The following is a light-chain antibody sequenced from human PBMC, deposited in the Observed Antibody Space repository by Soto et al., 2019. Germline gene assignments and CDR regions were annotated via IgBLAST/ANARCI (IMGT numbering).Light chain of an antibody. J-gene: IGLJ1*01. CDR1: SSDVGGYKF. V-gene: IGLV2-14*01. CDR3: GACTGSIYV. Sequence: QSALTQPASVSGSPGQSITISCTGTSSDVGGYKFVSWYQQHPGKAPKLMIYEDSSRPSGGSGRFSGSTSGTPASRTICGLQAEDEAYYYCGACTGSIYVFGPGTKLTVL. CDR2: EDS.